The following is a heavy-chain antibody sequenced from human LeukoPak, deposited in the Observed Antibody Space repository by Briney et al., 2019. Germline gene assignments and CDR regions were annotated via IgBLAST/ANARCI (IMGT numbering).Heavy chain of an antibody. CDR1: GYTFTSYG. V-gene: IGHV1-18*01. D-gene: IGHD4-11*01. J-gene: IGHJ4*02. Sequence: ASVKVSCKASGYTFTSYGISWVRQAPGQGLEWMGWISAYNGNTNYAQKLQGRVTMTTDTSTSTAYMELRSLRSDDTAVYYCARDPGVTTKGGFDYWGQGTLVTVSS. CDR2: ISAYNGNT. CDR3: ARDPGVTTKGGFDY.